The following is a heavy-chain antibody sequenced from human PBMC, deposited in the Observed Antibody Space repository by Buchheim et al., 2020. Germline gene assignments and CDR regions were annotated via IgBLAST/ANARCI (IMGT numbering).Heavy chain of an antibody. D-gene: IGHD3-3*01. J-gene: IGHJ5*02. CDR2: IKHRGST. CDR1: GESFSDYY. CDR3: ARRYDFWSGCFDP. Sequence: QVKLQQWGAGLLKPSATLSLTCGIYGESFSDYYWTWIRHSPGKGLEWIGEIKHRGSTNYSPSLVSRVAISIDTSKNQFSPKLNSVSVADTAVYYCARRYDFWSGCFDPWGQGIL. V-gene: IGHV4-34*02.